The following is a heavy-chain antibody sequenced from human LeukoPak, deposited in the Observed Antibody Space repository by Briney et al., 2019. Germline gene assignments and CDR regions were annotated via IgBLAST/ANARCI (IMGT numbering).Heavy chain of an antibody. V-gene: IGHV3-74*01. Sequence: PGGSLRLSCAASGFTFSSYWMHWVRQAPGKGLVWVSRINSDGSSTSYADSVKGRFTISRDNAKNTLYLQMNSLRAEDTAVYYCAREGFPPKISDFWSGLGPYYYYGMDVWGQGTTVTVSS. CDR1: GFTFSSYW. CDR2: INSDGSST. J-gene: IGHJ6*02. D-gene: IGHD3-3*01. CDR3: AREGFPPKISDFWSGLGPYYYYGMDV.